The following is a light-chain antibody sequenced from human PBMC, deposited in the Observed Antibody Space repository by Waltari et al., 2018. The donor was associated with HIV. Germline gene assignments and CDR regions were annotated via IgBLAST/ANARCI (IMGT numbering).Light chain of an antibody. V-gene: IGLV2-14*03. CDR1: SRHVGGYNF. CDR3: SSYTSSSVV. CDR2: DVS. J-gene: IGLJ2*01. Sequence: QSALTQPASVSGSPGQSITISCTGTSRHVGGYNFFSCYQQHPGKAPKLMIYDVSNRPSGVSNRCSGSKSGNTASLTISGLQAEDEADYYCSSYTSSSVVFGGGTKLTVL.